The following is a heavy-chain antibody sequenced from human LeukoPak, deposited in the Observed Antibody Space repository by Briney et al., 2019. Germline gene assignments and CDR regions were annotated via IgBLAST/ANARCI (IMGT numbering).Heavy chain of an antibody. CDR3: ARDGDRYCSSTSCPGGY. V-gene: IGHV1-18*01. CDR1: GYTFTSYG. CDR2: ISAYNGNT. D-gene: IGHD2-2*01. J-gene: IGHJ4*02. Sequence: ASVKVSCKASGYTFTSYGISWVRPAPGQGLEWMGWISAYNGNTNYAQKLQGRVTMTTDTSTSTAYMELRSLRSDDTAVYYCARDGDRYCSSTSCPGGYWGQGTLVTVSS.